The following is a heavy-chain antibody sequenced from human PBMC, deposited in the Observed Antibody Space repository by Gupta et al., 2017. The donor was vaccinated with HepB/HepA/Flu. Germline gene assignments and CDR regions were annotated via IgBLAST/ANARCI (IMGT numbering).Heavy chain of an antibody. CDR3: AKDPRHDYGDYEGY. J-gene: IGHJ4*02. D-gene: IGHD4-17*01. CDR1: GFTFDDYA. Sequence: EVQLVESGGGVVQPGGSLRLSCAASGFTFDDYAMHWVRQAPGKGLKWVSLISGDGGSTYYADSVKGRFTISRDNSKNSLYLQMNSLRTEDTALYYCAKDPRHDYGDYEGYWGQGTLVTVSS. CDR2: ISGDGGST. V-gene: IGHV3-43*02.